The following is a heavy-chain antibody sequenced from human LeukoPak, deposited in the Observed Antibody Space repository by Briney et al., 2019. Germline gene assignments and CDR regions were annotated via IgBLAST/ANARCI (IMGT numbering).Heavy chain of an antibody. V-gene: IGHV3-30*18. D-gene: IGHD6-6*01. CDR1: GFTFSLYG. J-gene: IGHJ4*02. Sequence: GGSLRLSCAASGFTFSLYGIHWVRQVPGKGLEWVAVISSAGTTKYYADSVKGRFTISRDNSKNTLYLQMNSLRAEDTAVYYCAKDQSSSSFGEVDYWGQGTLVTVSS. CDR3: AKDQSSSSFGEVDY. CDR2: ISSAGTTK.